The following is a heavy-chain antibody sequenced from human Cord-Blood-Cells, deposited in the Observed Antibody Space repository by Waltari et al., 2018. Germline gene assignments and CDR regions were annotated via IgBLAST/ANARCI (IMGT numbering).Heavy chain of an antibody. V-gene: IGHV4-4*07. CDR2: IYTTGGT. CDR3: ARESDSSSWYWFDP. CDR1: GGSISSYY. D-gene: IGHD6-13*01. Sequence: QVQLQGSGPGLVKPSETLSLTCTVSGGSISSYYWSWIRQPAGKGLEWIGRIYTTGGTNYNPSLKSRGTMSVDTSKNQFSLKLSSVTAADTAVYYCARESDSSSWYWFDPWGQGTLVTVSS. J-gene: IGHJ5*02.